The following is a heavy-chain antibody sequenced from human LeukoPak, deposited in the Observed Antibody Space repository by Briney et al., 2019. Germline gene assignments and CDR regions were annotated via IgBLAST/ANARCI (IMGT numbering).Heavy chain of an antibody. J-gene: IGHJ4*02. D-gene: IGHD6-13*01. Sequence: GGSLRLSCAASGFTFSSYAMGWVRQAPGKGLEWVSAISGSGGSTYYADSVKGRFTISRDNSKNTLYLQMNSLRAEDTAVYYCAKSLNSSSWYGGYWGQGTLVTVSS. CDR1: GFTFSSYA. CDR2: ISGSGGST. V-gene: IGHV3-23*01. CDR3: AKSLNSSSWYGGY.